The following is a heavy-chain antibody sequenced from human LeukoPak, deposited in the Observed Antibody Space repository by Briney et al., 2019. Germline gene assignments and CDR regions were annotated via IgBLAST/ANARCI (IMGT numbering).Heavy chain of an antibody. CDR2: INTDGSGT. CDR1: GFTFGSYW. D-gene: IGHD5-18*01. J-gene: IGHJ3*01. Sequence: GGSLRLSCAASGFTFGSYWMHWVRQVPGQGPVWVSHINTDGSGTTYADSVKGRFTISRDNAKNTLYLQMNSLRAEDTAVHYCARDWRAMNAFDVWGQGTMVTVSS. CDR3: ARDWRAMNAFDV. V-gene: IGHV3-74*01.